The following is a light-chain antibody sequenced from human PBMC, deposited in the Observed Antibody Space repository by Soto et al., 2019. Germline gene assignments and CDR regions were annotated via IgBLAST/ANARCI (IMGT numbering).Light chain of an antibody. CDR2: DVS. CDR1: SSDVGGYSY. J-gene: IGLJ1*01. Sequence: QSVLTQPASVYGSPGQSIAISCTGTSSDVGGYSYVSWYQQQPGKAPKLVISDVSNRPSGVSDRFSGSKSGNTASLTISGLQTEDEADYYCASYTTSSTYVFGTGTKSPS. V-gene: IGLV2-14*01. CDR3: ASYTTSSTYV.